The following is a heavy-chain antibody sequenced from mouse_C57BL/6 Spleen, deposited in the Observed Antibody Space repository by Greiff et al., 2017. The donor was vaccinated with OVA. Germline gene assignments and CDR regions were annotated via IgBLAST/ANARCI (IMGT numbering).Heavy chain of an antibody. J-gene: IGHJ4*01. Sequence: QVQLKESGPGLVQPSQSLSITCTASGFSLISYGVHWVRQPPGKGLEWLGVIWSGGSTDYNAAFITRLSISKDNSTSQVFFKMNSLQTDDTAIYYCAKRGVTTGAMDYWGQGTSVTVSS. CDR2: IWSGGST. CDR3: AKRGVTTGAMDY. D-gene: IGHD2-2*01. V-gene: IGHV2-4*01. CDR1: GFSLISYG.